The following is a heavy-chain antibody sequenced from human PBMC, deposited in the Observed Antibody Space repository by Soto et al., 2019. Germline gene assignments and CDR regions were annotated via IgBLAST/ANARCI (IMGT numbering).Heavy chain of an antibody. CDR1: GYIFTGYY. D-gene: IGHD3-16*02. CDR2: INPKSGGT. Sequence: GASVKVSCKASGYIFTGYYMHWVRQAPGQGLEWMGWINPKSGGTNYAQKFQGWVTMTRDTSISTAYMELSRLRSDDTAVYYCARDFGSRSYSFDPWGQGTLVTVSS. V-gene: IGHV1-2*04. CDR3: ARDFGSRSYSFDP. J-gene: IGHJ5*02.